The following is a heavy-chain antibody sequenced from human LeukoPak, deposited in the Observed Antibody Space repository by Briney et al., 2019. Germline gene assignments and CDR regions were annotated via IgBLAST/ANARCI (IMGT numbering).Heavy chain of an antibody. D-gene: IGHD3-16*01. V-gene: IGHV1-8*01. CDR1: GYTFSNYD. Sequence: ASVKVSCKASGYTFSNYDINWVRQATGQGLEWMGGMNPYSGNTGYAQKFQGRVTMTRNSSINTASMELSSLTSEDTAVYYCARPEGGGYSSDGMDVYCQGPTTPVSS. CDR3: ARPEGGGYSSDGMDV. CDR2: MNPYSGNT. J-gene: IGHJ6*02.